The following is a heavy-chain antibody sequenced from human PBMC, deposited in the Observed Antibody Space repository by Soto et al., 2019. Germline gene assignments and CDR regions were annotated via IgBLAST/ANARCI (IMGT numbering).Heavy chain of an antibody. J-gene: IGHJ4*02. CDR2: IYYSGST. Sequence: SETLCLTCTVSGGSISSYYWSGIRQPPGKGLEWIGYIYYSGSTNYNPSLKSRVTISVDTSKNQFSLKLSSVTAADTAVYYCARTYCSSTTCYDLFDSWGQGTLVTVSS. D-gene: IGHD2-2*01. V-gene: IGHV4-59*01. CDR1: GGSISSYY. CDR3: ARTYCSSTTCYDLFDS.